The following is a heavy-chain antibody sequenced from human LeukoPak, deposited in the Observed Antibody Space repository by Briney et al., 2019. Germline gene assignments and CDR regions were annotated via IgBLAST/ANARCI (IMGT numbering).Heavy chain of an antibody. V-gene: IGHV5-51*01. CDR2: INPRDSDT. CDR3: ARQGIGVAADY. J-gene: IGHJ4*02. CDR1: GYSFTYYW. Sequence: GESLKISCKGSGYSFTYYWIGWVRQMPGKGLEWMTIINPRDSDTRYSPSFQGQVTISVDKSINTAYLQWSSLKASDTAMYYCARQGIGVAADYWGQGTLVTVSS. D-gene: IGHD6-19*01.